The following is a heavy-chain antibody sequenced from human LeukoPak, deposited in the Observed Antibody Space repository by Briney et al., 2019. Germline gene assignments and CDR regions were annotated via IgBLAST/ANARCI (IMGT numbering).Heavy chain of an antibody. CDR3: AMGATGECFQF. CDR1: GFTVINNY. CDR2: IYSGGRT. J-gene: IGHJ1*01. D-gene: IGHD1-26*01. V-gene: IGHV3-53*01. Sequence: GGSLRLSCAASGFTVINNYLTWVRQAPGKGLEWVSDIYSGGRTHFADSVKGRFTISRDSSKNTLYLQMNSLRAEDTAVYYCAMGATGECFQFWGQGTLVTVSS.